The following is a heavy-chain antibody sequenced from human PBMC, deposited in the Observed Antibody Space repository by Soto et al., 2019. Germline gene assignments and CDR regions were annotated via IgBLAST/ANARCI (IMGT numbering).Heavy chain of an antibody. CDR1: GFTFSTYA. J-gene: IGHJ4*02. V-gene: IGHV3-23*01. CDR2: SSGSGGST. D-gene: IGHD3-3*01. CDR3: ANQFGFLPWLLFN. Sequence: GGSLRLSCAASGFTFSTYAMNWVRQAPGKGLEWVSSSSGSGGSTHYADSVKSRFTISRDNSQNTVYLEMHSLRAEATAVEYCANQFGFLPWLLFNWGQGTLVTVSS.